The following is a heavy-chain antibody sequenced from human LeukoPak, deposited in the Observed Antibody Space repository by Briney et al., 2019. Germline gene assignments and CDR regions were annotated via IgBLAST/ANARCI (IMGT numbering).Heavy chain of an antibody. CDR2: ISLSGSS. J-gene: IGHJ4*02. CDR1: GGSISSGGYS. CDR3: ARQCSSTSCYSY. Sequence: SETLSLTCTVSGGSISSGGYSWSWIRQPPGKGLEWIGYISLSGSSYYNPSLKSRITISIDPSNNQFSLRLTSVTAADTAVYFCARQCSSTSCYSYWGQGTLVTVSS. V-gene: IGHV4-30-2*01. D-gene: IGHD2-2*01.